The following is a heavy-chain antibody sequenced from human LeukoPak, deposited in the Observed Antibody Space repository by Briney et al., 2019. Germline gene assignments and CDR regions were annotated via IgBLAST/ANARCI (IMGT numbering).Heavy chain of an antibody. Sequence: GGSLRLSCAASGFTFSNYNIHWVRQAPGKGLEWVSIIYSGDNTYYADSVKGRFTVSRDNSKNTLYLQMNSLRAEDTAVYYCATSGIAAAGRNWFDSWGQGTLVTVSP. D-gene: IGHD6-13*01. CDR2: IYSGDNT. V-gene: IGHV3-53*01. CDR3: ATSGIAAAGRNWFDS. CDR1: GFTFSNYN. J-gene: IGHJ5*01.